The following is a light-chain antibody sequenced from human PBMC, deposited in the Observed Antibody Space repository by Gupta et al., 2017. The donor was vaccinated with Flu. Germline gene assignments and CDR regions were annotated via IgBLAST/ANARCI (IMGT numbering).Light chain of an antibody. V-gene: IGLV2-8*01. J-gene: IGLJ1*01. CDR3: SSYAGSNDLV. CDR2: EVT. CDR1: TTDVGGYNY. Sequence: QSALTQPPSASGSPGQSVTISCTGPTTDVGGYNYVSWYQQHPGRAPKLIIYEVTKRPSGVPDRFSGSKSGNTASLTVSGLQAEDEADYYCSSYAGSNDLVFGTGTKVTVL.